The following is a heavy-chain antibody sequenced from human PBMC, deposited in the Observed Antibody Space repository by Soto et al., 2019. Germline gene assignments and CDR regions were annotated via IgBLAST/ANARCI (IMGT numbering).Heavy chain of an antibody. CDR2: INPNSGGT. V-gene: IGHV1-2*04. CDR3: ARGSEQQLVPSSYYYGMDV. Sequence: GASVKVSCKASGYTFTGYYMHWVRQAPGQGLEWMGWINPNSGGTNYAQKFQGWVTMTRDTSISIAYMELSRLRSDDTAVYYCARGSEQQLVPSSYYYGMDVWGQGTTVTVSS. J-gene: IGHJ6*02. CDR1: GYTFTGYY. D-gene: IGHD6-13*01.